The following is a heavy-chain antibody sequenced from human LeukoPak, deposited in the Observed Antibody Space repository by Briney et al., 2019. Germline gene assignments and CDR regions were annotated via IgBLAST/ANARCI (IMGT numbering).Heavy chain of an antibody. D-gene: IGHD4-17*01. Sequence: PGGSLRLSCAAAGFTFSTYAMSWVRQAPGKALEWVSVISGSGDSTYYADSVKGRFTISRDNSKSTLYLQMNSLRAEDTAVFYCAKPDGDYVGQLDAFDIWGQGTMVTVSS. CDR1: GFTFSTYA. CDR3: AKPDGDYVGQLDAFDI. CDR2: ISGSGDST. J-gene: IGHJ3*02. V-gene: IGHV3-23*01.